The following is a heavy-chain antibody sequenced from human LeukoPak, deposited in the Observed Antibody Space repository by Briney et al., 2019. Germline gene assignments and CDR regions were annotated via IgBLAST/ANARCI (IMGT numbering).Heavy chain of an antibody. J-gene: IGHJ4*02. V-gene: IGHV3-30*04. CDR2: ISYDGSNK. D-gene: IGHD3-10*01. CDR1: GFTFSSYA. Sequence: PGGSLRLSCAASGFTFSSYAMHWVRQAPGKGLEWVAVISYDGSNKYYADSVKGRFTISRDNSKNTLYLQMNSLRAEDTAVYYCARERGPYYGSGLDYWGQGTLVTVSS. CDR3: ARERGPYYGSGLDY.